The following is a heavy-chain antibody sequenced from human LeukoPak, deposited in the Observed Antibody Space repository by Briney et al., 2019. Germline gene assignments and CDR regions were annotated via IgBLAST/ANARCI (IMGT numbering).Heavy chain of an antibody. V-gene: IGHV1-69*13. CDR1: RGSFRSYA. CDR3: ARGVVVVAALVQYYYYGMDV. D-gene: IGHD2-15*01. J-gene: IGHJ6*02. Sequence: SVKVSCKASRGSFRSYAISWVREAPGQGLECMGEIIPMFGTTNYAQKFQGRVTVTADESTRTAYMELSSLRSEDTAVYYCARGVVVVAALVQYYYYGMDVWGQGTTVTVSS. CDR2: IIPMFGTT.